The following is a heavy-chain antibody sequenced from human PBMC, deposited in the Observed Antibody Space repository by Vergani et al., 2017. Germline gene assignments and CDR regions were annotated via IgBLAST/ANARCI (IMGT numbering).Heavy chain of an antibody. V-gene: IGHV4-39*01. CDR3: ARHLRQLARNDVFDI. J-gene: IGHJ3*02. Sequence: QLQLQESGPRLVKPSETLSLTCRLSGMSISNNNYYWGWIRQPPGKGLEWIGSIYDSRKNNYSPSLKRRVSISVDTSKNQFSLNLTSVTAADTAVYYCARHLRQLARNDVFDIWGHGTLVTVSS. D-gene: IGHD6-6*01. CDR1: GMSISNNNYY. CDR2: IYDSRKN.